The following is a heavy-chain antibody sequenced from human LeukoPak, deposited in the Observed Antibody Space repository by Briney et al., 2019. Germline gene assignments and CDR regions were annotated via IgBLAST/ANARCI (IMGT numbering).Heavy chain of an antibody. J-gene: IGHJ6*03. V-gene: IGHV3-21*01. Sequence: GGSLRLSCAASGFTSRTYTINWVRQAPGKGLEWVSSISSSGDYMYYADSVKGRFSISRDNAKNSLYLQLNSLRAEDTAVYYCARDSDSSGWLDYYMDVWGKGTTVTISS. CDR1: GFTSRTYT. D-gene: IGHD6-19*01. CDR3: ARDSDSSGWLDYYMDV. CDR2: ISSSGDYM.